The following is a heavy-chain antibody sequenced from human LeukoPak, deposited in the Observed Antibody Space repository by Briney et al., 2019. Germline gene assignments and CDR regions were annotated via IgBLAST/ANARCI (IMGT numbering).Heavy chain of an antibody. CDR2: ISSSSAFI. CDR3: TTDRTSDSRKRYCGGDCYSAWASIFDY. V-gene: IGHV3-21*01. D-gene: IGHD2-21*02. J-gene: IGHJ4*02. Sequence: GGSLRLSCAASGFTFSSYSMNWVRQAPGKGLEWVSVISSSSAFIYYADSVKGRFTISRDNAKNSLYLQMNSLRAEDTAVYYCTTDRTSDSRKRYCGGDCYSAWASIFDYWGQGTLVTVSS. CDR1: GFTFSSYS.